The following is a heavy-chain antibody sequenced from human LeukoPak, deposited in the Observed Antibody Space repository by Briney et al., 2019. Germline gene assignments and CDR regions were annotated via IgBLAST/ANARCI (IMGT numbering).Heavy chain of an antibody. V-gene: IGHV4-59*08. CDR2: IYYRGST. J-gene: IGHJ6*02. Sequence: PSETLFLTCTVPGGSISSYFWSWIRQPPGKGLEWIGHIYYRGSTNYNPSLKSRVTISVDTAKNHFSLKLSSVTAADTAVYYCARRITIFGVVMSYYYGMDVWGQGTTVTVSS. CDR3: ARRITIFGVVMSYYYGMDV. D-gene: IGHD3-3*01. CDR1: GGSISSYF.